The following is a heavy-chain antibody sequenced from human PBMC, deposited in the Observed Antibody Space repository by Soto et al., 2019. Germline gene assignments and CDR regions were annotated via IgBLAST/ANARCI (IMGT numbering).Heavy chain of an antibody. CDR2: ISGDGSST. CDR1: RFTLSSYA. Sequence: EVQVLESGGGLVQPGGSLRLSCASSRFTLSSYAMSWVRQSPGKGLVWVSRISGDGSSTNYADSVKGRFTISRDNAKNTVYLQIDSLRAEDTAVYYCARSLPGTYGAFDLWGQGTMVTVSS. D-gene: IGHD1-7*01. CDR3: ARSLPGTYGAFDL. J-gene: IGHJ3*01. V-gene: IGHV3-74*02.